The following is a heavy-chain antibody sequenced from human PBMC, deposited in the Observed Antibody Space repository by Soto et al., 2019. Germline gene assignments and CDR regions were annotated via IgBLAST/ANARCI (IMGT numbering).Heavy chain of an antibody. J-gene: IGHJ4*02. V-gene: IGHV3-23*01. CDR2: ITGSTT. Sequence: EVQLLESGGGLVQPGGSLRLSCAASGFAFSRYDRSWFRQAPGKGLEWVSGITGSTTFYADSVKGRFTISRDNSKNTLYFQMNSLRAEDTALYYCAKVHGDPYWGQGALVIVSS. CDR1: GFAFSRYD. CDR3: AKVHGDPY. D-gene: IGHD4-17*01.